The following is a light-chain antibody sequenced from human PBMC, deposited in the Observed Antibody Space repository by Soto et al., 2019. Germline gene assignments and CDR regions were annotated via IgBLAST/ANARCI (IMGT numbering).Light chain of an antibody. CDR3: QESYTGPAVS. Sequence: DIQMTQSPSSVSAAVGERVTITCRASQVMSSWLAWYQQKPGKAPKLLIFAASTLQSGVPSRFSGSGSRTDFTLTISSLQPEDFATYFCQESYTGPAVSFGGGTKV. CDR1: QVMSSW. V-gene: IGKV1-12*01. J-gene: IGKJ4*01. CDR2: AAS.